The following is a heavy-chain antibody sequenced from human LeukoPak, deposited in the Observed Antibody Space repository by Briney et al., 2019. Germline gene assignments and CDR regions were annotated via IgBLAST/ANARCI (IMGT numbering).Heavy chain of an antibody. CDR3: AKQQAGYYDSNGYPFDY. CDR1: GFRLSNYA. CDR2: ISGSGGST. V-gene: IGHV3-23*01. J-gene: IGHJ4*02. Sequence: GGSLRLSCAASGFRLSNYAMSWVRQAPGKGLEWVSAISGSGGSTYYADFVKGRFTISRDNSKNTLYLQVNSLRAEDTAVYYCAKQQAGYYDSNGYPFDYWGQGTLVTVSS. D-gene: IGHD3-22*01.